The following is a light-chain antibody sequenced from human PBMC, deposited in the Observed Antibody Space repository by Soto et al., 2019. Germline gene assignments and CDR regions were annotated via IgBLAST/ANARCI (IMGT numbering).Light chain of an antibody. CDR1: QIVIGW. CDR3: QHYNSYGT. Sequence: DIHMTRSPSTVSASLGDTVTVTFRASQIVIGWLAWYQQKPGQAPKLLIYDASSLQSGVPSRFSGSGSGTEFTLTISSLQPDDFATYYCQHYNSYGTFGQGTKVDI. V-gene: IGKV1-5*01. J-gene: IGKJ1*01. CDR2: DAS.